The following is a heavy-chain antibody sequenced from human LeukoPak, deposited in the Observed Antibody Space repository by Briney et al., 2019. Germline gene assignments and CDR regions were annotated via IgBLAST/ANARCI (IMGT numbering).Heavy chain of an antibody. CDR1: GGTFSSYA. V-gene: IGHV1-69*04. D-gene: IGHD5-24*01. CDR2: IIPILGIA. Sequence: ASVKVSFKASGGTFSSYAISWVRQAPGQGLEWMGRIIPILGIANCAQKFQGRVTITADKSTSTAYMELSSLRSEDTAVYYCARNRDGYNLDYWGQGTLVTVSS. CDR3: ARNRDGYNLDY. J-gene: IGHJ4*02.